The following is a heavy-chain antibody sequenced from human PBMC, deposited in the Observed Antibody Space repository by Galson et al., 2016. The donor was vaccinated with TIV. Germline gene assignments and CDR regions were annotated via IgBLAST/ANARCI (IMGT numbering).Heavy chain of an antibody. D-gene: IGHD7-27*01. CDR1: SDSIFNFY. V-gene: IGHV4-59*01. J-gene: IGHJ3*01. CDR2: ISDSGRS. Sequence: SETLSLTCTISSDSIFNFYVSWIRQPPGKGLEWIAYISDSGRSNKSPSLESRVTISVDTSKKQISLKLKSVTAADTAVHYCARDLGLGVFDVWGQGTMVSVSS. CDR3: ARDLGLGVFDV.